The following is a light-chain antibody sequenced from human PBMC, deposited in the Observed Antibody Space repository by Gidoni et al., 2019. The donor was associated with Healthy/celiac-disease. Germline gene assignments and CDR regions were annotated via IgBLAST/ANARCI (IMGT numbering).Light chain of an antibody. J-gene: IGLJ3*02. CDR1: SSDVGGYNY. V-gene: IGLV2-14*01. CDR3: SSYTSSSTWV. CDR2: DVS. Sequence: QSALTQPASVSGSPGHSNTISCTGTSSDVGGYNYDSWYQQHPGKAPKLMIYDVSNRPSGVSNRFSGSKSGNTASLTISGLQDEEEADYYCSSYTSSSTWVFGGGTKLTVL.